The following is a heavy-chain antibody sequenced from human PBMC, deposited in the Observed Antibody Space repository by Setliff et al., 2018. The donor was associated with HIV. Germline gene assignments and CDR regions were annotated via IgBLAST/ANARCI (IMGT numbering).Heavy chain of an antibody. Sequence: SETLSLTCAVYGGSFSGYYWSWIRQPPGKGLEWIGEINHSGSTNYNPSLKSRVTIGVDTSKNQFSLKLTPVTAADAAVYYCARRRPPPSGLYSAYYMDVWGTGTTVTVSS. V-gene: IGHV4-34*01. CDR3: ARRRPPPSGLYSAYYMDV. D-gene: IGHD1-26*01. CDR2: INHSGST. CDR1: GGSFSGYY. J-gene: IGHJ6*03.